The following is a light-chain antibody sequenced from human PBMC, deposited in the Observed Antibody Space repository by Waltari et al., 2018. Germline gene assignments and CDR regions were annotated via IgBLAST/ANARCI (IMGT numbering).Light chain of an antibody. CDR1: SSNIGTRS. V-gene: IGLV1-44*01. Sequence: QSVLTQPPSVSGTPGQRVSISCSGSSSNIGTRSVNWYQQVPGTAPKLLIYSTNQRPSGVPARVSGSKSGTSASLAISGLQSEDEAEYYCATWDDSLNGLFGGGTKLTVL. CDR2: STN. J-gene: IGLJ2*01. CDR3: ATWDDSLNGL.